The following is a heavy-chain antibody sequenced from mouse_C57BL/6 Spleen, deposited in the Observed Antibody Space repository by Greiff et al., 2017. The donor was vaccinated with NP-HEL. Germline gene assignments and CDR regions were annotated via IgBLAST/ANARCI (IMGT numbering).Heavy chain of an antibody. D-gene: IGHD3-2*02. CDR3: AGDSSGLGFAY. V-gene: IGHV1-66*01. CDR2: IYPGSGNT. CDR1: GYSFTSYY. J-gene: IGHJ3*01. Sequence: VKLQESGPELVKPGASVKISCKASGYSFTSYYIHWVKQRPGQGLEWIGWIYPGSGNTKYNEKFKGKATLTADTSSSTAYMQLSSLTSEDSAVYYCAGDSSGLGFAYWGQGTLVTVSA.